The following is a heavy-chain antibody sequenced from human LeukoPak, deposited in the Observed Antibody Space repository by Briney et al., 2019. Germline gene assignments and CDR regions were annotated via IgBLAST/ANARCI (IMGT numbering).Heavy chain of an antibody. CDR2: INPGVGST. CDR1: GYTFTVSY. D-gene: IGHD6-13*01. J-gene: IGHJ4*02. Sequence: WASVKVSCKASGYTFTVSYMNWVPQAPGQGLEWMGIINPGVGSTSYAQKFQGRVTMTSDTSTSTVYMELSSLRSEDTAIYNCAREQAAVGTGIDDWGQGTLVTVSS. V-gene: IGHV1-46*01. CDR3: AREQAAVGTGIDD.